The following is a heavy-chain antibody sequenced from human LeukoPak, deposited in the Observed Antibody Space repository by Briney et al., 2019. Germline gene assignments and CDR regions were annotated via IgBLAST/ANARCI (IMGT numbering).Heavy chain of an antibody. J-gene: IGHJ4*02. CDR3: AKGGATVIDY. CDR2: INSDGSST. V-gene: IGHV3-74*01. D-gene: IGHD4-17*01. CDR1: GFTFSNYW. Sequence: GGSLRLSCVASGFTFSNYWMHWVRQAPGKGLVWVSRINSDGSSTTSADSVKGRFTISRDNAKNTLYLQMNSLRAEDTAVYYCAKGGATVIDYWGQGTLVTVPS.